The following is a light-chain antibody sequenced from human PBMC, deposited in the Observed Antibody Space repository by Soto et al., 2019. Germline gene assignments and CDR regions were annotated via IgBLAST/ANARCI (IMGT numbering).Light chain of an antibody. Sequence: QSALTQPASVSGSPGQSITISCTGTNSDVGGYNHVSWYQQHPGNAPKLIIHDVSDRPSGVSHRFSGSKSGNTAYLTISGLQTEDEADYYCSSYTSDSSRVFGTGTKVTVL. V-gene: IGLV2-14*03. CDR1: NSDVGGYNH. J-gene: IGLJ1*01. CDR2: DVS. CDR3: SSYTSDSSRV.